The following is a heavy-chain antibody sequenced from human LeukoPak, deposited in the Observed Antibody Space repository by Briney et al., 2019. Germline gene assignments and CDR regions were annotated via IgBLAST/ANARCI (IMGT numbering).Heavy chain of an antibody. CDR1: GYTFISYG. V-gene: IGHV1-18*01. CDR3: ARDEQLLPKWFDR. Sequence: ASVKVSCKASGYTFISYGISWVRQAPGQGLEWMGWISGYNGNTDYAQKFQGRVTMTTDTSTSTAYMELRSLRSDDTVVYYCARDEQLLPKWFDRWGQGTLVTVSS. D-gene: IGHD6-13*01. J-gene: IGHJ5*02. CDR2: ISGYNGNT.